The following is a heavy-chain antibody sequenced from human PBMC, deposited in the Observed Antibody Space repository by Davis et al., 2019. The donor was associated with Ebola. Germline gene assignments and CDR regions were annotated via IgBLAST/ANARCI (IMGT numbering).Heavy chain of an antibody. CDR1: GAPIITYC. D-gene: IGHD6-19*01. CDR3: GRGVAGAGVDV. CDR2: FYTSGDT. V-gene: IGHV4-4*07. J-gene: IGHJ6*02. Sequence: PSDTLSLTCSASGAPIITYCLYWIRQPPGTGLEWVGRFYTSGDTNYNSSLKSLVAMSVDTSKNQFSLKPSSVTAADSAVYYCGRGVAGAGVDVWGQGTTVTVSS.